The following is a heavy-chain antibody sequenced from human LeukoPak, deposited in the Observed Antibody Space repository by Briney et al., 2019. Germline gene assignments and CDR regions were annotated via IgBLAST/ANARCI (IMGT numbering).Heavy chain of an antibody. D-gene: IGHD3-10*01. Sequence: PGGSLRLSCAASGFTFSSYGMSWVRQAPGKGLEWVSAISGSGGSTYYADSVKGRFTISRDNSKNTLYLQMNSLRAEDTAVYYCAARGGLRGAKHTSSAFDIWGQGTMVTVSS. CDR3: AARGGLRGAKHTSSAFDI. V-gene: IGHV3-23*01. CDR2: ISGSGGST. CDR1: GFTFSSYG. J-gene: IGHJ3*02.